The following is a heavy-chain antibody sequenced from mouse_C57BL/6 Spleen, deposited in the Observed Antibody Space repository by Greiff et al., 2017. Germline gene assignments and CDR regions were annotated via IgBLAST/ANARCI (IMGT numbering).Heavy chain of an antibody. J-gene: IGHJ3*01. CDR3: ARGGGQFAY. Sequence: EVQVVESEGGLVQPGSSMKLSCTASGFTFSDYYMAWVRQVPEKGLEWVANINYDGSSTYYLDSLKSRFIISRDNAKNILYLQMSSLKSEDTATYYCARGGGQFAYWGQGTLVTVSA. V-gene: IGHV5-16*01. CDR1: GFTFSDYY. CDR2: INYDGSST.